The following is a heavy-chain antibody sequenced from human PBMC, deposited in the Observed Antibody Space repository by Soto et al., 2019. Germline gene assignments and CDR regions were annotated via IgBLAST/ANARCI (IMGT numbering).Heavy chain of an antibody. CDR2: VRNKANSYTT. J-gene: IGHJ4*02. CDR3: CRTRGYSQGWDFDY. CDR1: GFTFSDHY. V-gene: IGHV3-72*01. Sequence: EVQLVESGGGLVQPGGSLRLSFAASGFTFSDHYRDWVRQAPGRGLEWVGGVRNKANSYTTEYAASVKGRFTISRDDSKNSLYLQMNSLKTEDTALYYCCRTRGYSQGWDFDYWGQGTLVTVSS. D-gene: IGHD5-12*01.